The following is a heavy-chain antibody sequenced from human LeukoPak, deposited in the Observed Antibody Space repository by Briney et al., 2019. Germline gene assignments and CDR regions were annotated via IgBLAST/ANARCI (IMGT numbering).Heavy chain of an antibody. CDR1: GYSFTTYW. CDR2: IYPGDSGT. D-gene: IGHD3-22*01. J-gene: IGHJ4*02. V-gene: IGHV5-51*01. Sequence: GESLKISCRGSGYSFTTYWIGWVRQMPGRGLEWMGIIYPGDSGTRYSPSFQGQVTISADKSISTAYLQWSSLKASDTAMYYCARQFRDSSGYYSYYFDYWGQGTLVTVSS. CDR3: ARQFRDSSGYYSYYFDY.